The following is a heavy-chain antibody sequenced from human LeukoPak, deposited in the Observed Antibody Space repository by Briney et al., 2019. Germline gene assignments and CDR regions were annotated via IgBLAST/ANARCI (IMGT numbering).Heavy chain of an antibody. V-gene: IGHV1-2*02. Sequence: ASVKVSCKASGYTFTDYYVLWVRQAPGQGLEWMGWINPNSGGTNSAQKFQGRVTLTRDTSISTAYMELSRLRSDDTAVYYCARDSVGASGYWGQGTLVTVSS. D-gene: IGHD1-26*01. CDR3: ARDSVGASGY. CDR1: GYTFTDYY. CDR2: INPNSGGT. J-gene: IGHJ4*02.